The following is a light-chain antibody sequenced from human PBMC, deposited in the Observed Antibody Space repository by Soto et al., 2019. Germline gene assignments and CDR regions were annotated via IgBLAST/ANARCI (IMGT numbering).Light chain of an antibody. J-gene: IGKJ5*01. CDR2: KAS. CDR1: QGVSTW. CDR3: QQYNDWPPKIT. Sequence: DIQMTQSPSSVSESVGDRVTITCRASQGVSTWLAWYQQKPGKVPKLLIYKASNLESGVPSRFSGSGSGTEFTLTISSLQSEDFAVYYCQQYNDWPPKITFGQGTRLEI. V-gene: IGKV1-5*03.